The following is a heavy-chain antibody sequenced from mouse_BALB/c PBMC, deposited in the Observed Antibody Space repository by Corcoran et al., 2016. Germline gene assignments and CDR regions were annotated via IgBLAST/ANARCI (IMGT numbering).Heavy chain of an antibody. J-gene: IGHJ1*01. Sequence: QVQLQQSGAELMKPGASVKISCKATGNTFSSYWIEWVKQRPGYGLEWIGEILPGSGSTNYNEKFKGKATFTADTSSNTAYMQLSSLTSEDSAVYYCARNYGSSYDGYFDVWGAGTTVTVSS. D-gene: IGHD1-1*01. V-gene: IGHV1-9*01. CDR2: ILPGSGST. CDR1: GNTFSSYW. CDR3: ARNYGSSYDGYFDV.